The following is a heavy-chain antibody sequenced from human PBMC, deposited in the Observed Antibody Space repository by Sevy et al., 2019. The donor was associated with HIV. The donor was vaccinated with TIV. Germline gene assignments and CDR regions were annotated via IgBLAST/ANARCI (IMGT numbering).Heavy chain of an antibody. CDR1: GFTFSSYA. CDR3: AKDPRSYHSGSLYYFDF. CDR2: ISGSGGRK. D-gene: IGHD6-13*01. Sequence: GGSLRLSCAASGFTFSSYAMSWVRQAPGKGLEWVSAISGSGGRKYYADSVKGRFTISRDNSKNTLYLQMNSLRAEDTAVYYCAKDPRSYHSGSLYYFDFWGQGIVVTVSS. V-gene: IGHV3-23*01. J-gene: IGHJ4*02.